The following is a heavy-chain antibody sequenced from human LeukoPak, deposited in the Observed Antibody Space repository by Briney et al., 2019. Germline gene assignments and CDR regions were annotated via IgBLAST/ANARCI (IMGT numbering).Heavy chain of an antibody. D-gene: IGHD5-24*01. V-gene: IGHV1-69*04. J-gene: IGHJ4*02. CDR3: ARDRRDGYNYFFDY. CDR1: GGTFSSYT. Sequence: ASVKVSCKASGGTFSSYTISWVRQAPGQGLEWMGRIIPILGIANYAQKFQGRVTITADKSTSTAYMELSSLRSEDTAVYYCARDRRDGYNYFFDYWGQGTLVTVSS. CDR2: IIPILGIA.